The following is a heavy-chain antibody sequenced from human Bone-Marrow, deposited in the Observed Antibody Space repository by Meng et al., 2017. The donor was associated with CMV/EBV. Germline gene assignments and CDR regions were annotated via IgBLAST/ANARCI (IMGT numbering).Heavy chain of an antibody. Sequence: GGSLRLSCAASGFTFSSYVMTWVRQAPGKGLEWVSDIGDGSGSTYYADSVQGRFTISRDSSKNTLYLQMNTLRAEDTAVYYCAKERAEEFDYWGQGTLVTVSS. V-gene: IGHV3-23*01. CDR1: GFTFSSYV. J-gene: IGHJ4*02. CDR2: IGDGSGST. CDR3: AKERAEEFDY.